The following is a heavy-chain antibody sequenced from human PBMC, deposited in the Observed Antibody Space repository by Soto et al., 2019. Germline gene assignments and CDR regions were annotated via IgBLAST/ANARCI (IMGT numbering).Heavy chain of an antibody. CDR1: GDSISSYY. CDR3: ASHGGGSYYVFDY. J-gene: IGHJ4*02. CDR2: INYSGST. Sequence: QVQLQESGPGLVKPSETLSLTCTVSGDSISSYYWSWIRQPPGKGLEWIGYINYSGSTNYNPSLKSRVTMSLDTSNNHFSLKLSSVTAADTAVYYCASHGGGSYYVFDYWGQGTLVTVSS. V-gene: IGHV4-59*08. D-gene: IGHD3-16*01.